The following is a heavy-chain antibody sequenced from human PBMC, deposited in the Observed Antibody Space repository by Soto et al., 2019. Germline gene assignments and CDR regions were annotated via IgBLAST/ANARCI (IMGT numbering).Heavy chain of an antibody. CDR3: ARGYDSSGYYSRAAFDI. J-gene: IGHJ3*02. D-gene: IGHD3-22*01. CDR1: GGSFSGYY. Sequence: SETLSLTCAVYGGSFSGYYWSWIRQPPGKGLEWIGEINHSGSTNYNPSLKSRVTISVDTSKNQFSLKLSSVTAADTAVYYCARGYDSSGYYSRAAFDIWGQGTMVTVSS. CDR2: INHSGST. V-gene: IGHV4-34*01.